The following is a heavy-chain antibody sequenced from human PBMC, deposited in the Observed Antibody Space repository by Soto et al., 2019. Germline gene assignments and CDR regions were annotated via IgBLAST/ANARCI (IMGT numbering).Heavy chain of an antibody. CDR3: AREGSVGATSGGRLDY. D-gene: IGHD1-26*01. J-gene: IGHJ4*02. CDR2: IWYDGSNK. V-gene: IGHV3-33*01. Sequence: QVQLVESGGGVVQPGRSLRLSCAASGFTFSSYGMHWVRQAPGKGLEWVAVIWYDGSNKYHADSVKGRFTISRDNSKNTLFLQMNSLRAEDTAVYYCAREGSVGATSGGRLDYWGQGTLVTVSS. CDR1: GFTFSSYG.